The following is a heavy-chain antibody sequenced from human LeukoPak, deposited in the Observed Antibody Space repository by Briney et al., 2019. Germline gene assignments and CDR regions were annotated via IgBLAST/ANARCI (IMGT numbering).Heavy chain of an antibody. CDR2: IIPILGIA. CDR1: GGTFSSYT. Sequence: ASVKVSCKASGGTFSSYTISWVRLAPGQGLEWMGRIIPILGIANYAQKFQGRVTITADKSTSTAYMELSSLRSEDTAVYYCARDAPAGTTSAFDIWGQGTMVTVSS. V-gene: IGHV1-69*04. D-gene: IGHD1-7*01. J-gene: IGHJ3*02. CDR3: ARDAPAGTTSAFDI.